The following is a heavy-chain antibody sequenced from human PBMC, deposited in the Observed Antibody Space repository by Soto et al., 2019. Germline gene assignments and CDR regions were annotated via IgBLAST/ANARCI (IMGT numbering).Heavy chain of an antibody. Sequence: EVQLLESGGGLVQPGGSLRLSCAASGFTFSSYAMSGVRQAPGEGLEWVSAISGSGGSTYYADSVKGRLTISRDKSKNTLYLQMNSLRAEETAVYYCAKEWEGLPAVCGQGTTVTF. CDR1: GFTFSSYA. CDR2: ISGSGGST. CDR3: AKEWEGLPAV. J-gene: IGHJ6*02. D-gene: IGHD1-26*01. V-gene: IGHV3-23*01.